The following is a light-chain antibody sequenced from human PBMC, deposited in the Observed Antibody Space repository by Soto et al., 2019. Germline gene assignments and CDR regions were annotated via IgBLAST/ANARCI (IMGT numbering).Light chain of an antibody. J-gene: IGKJ1*01. CDR2: DAS. Sequence: DIQMTQSPSTLSASVGDRVTITCRASQRISSWLAWYQQKPGKAPKLLIYDASSLESGVPSRFSGSGSGTEFTLTISSLQPDDFATYYCQQYNSFSRTVGQGTKVEIK. V-gene: IGKV1-5*01. CDR3: QQYNSFSRT. CDR1: QRISSW.